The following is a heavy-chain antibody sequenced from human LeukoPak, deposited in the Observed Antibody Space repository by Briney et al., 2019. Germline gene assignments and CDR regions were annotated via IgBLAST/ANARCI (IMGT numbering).Heavy chain of an antibody. CDR1: GFTFSSYA. D-gene: IGHD3-22*01. CDR3: AKGTYYYDSSGYYSTDY. Sequence: GGSLRLSCAASGFTFSSYAMSWVRQAPGKGLEWVSAISGSGGSTYYADSAKGRFTISRDNSKNTLYLQMNSLRAEDTAVYYCAKGTYYYDSSGYYSTDYWGQGTLVTVSS. CDR2: ISGSGGST. J-gene: IGHJ4*02. V-gene: IGHV3-23*01.